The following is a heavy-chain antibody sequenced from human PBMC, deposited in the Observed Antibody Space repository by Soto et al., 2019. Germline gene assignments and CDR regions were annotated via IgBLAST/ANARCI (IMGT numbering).Heavy chain of an antibody. V-gene: IGHV1-18*04. D-gene: IGHD2-21*02. J-gene: IGHJ6*02. Sequence: QVQLVQSGAEVKKPGASVKVTCKASGYTFTTYGISWVRQAPGQGLEWMGWISAYNGNTNYAQKLQGRVTMTTDTSTRTAYMELRSLRSDDTAMYYCARDIVVVTATYGMDVWGQGTTVTVSS. CDR3: ARDIVVVTATYGMDV. CDR1: GYTFTTYG. CDR2: ISAYNGNT.